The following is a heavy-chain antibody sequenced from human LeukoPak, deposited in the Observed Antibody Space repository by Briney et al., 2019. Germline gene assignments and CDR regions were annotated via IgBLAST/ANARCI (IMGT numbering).Heavy chain of an antibody. CDR3: ARAMEGDMVRGLTSYYYGMDV. Sequence: ASVKVSCKASGYTFTSYYMHWVRQAPGQGLERMGIINPSGGSTSYAQKFQGRVTMTRDTSTSTVYMELSSLRSEDTAVYYCARAMEGDMVRGLTSYYYGMDVWGKGTTVTVSS. V-gene: IGHV1-46*01. CDR1: GYTFTSYY. CDR2: INPSGGST. D-gene: IGHD3-10*01. J-gene: IGHJ6*04.